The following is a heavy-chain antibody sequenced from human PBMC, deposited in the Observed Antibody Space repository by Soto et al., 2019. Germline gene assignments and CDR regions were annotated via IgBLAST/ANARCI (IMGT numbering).Heavy chain of an antibody. J-gene: IGHJ4*02. CDR3: AARHFWSRPWTDRRLDY. Sequence: SETLSLTCAASGYSISSGYNWGWIRQPPGKGLEWIGSIYHSGSNYYNPSLKSRVTISVDTSKNHFSLKLTSVTAADTAVYYCAARHFWSRPWTDRRLDYWGQGTLVTVSS. V-gene: IGHV4-38-2*01. CDR2: IYHSGSN. CDR1: GYSISSGYN. D-gene: IGHD3-3*02.